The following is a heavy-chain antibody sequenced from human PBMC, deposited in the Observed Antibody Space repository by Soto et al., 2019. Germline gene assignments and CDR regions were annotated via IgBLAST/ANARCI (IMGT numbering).Heavy chain of an antibody. J-gene: IGHJ4*02. D-gene: IGHD5-18*01. CDR1: GFTFSSYW. CDR3: TSGGYSYGWGY. V-gene: IGHV3-74*01. Sequence: EVQLVESGGGLGQPGGSLRLSCVGSGFTFSSYWMHWVRQVPGKGPVWVSRINSDGSASSYADFVKGRFTVSRDNAKNTLYLEMNRLSAEDTAVYYCTSGGYSYGWGYWGQGTLVTVSS. CDR2: INSDGSAS.